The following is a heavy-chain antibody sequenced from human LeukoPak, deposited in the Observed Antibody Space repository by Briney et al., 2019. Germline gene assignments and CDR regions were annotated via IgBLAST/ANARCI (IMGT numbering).Heavy chain of an antibody. J-gene: IGHJ4*02. Sequence: GGSLRLSCSVSGFTFSTYVMHWVRQAPGKGLEYVSAINSNGDNTYYADSVKGRFTISRDNSKNTLYLQMSSLRADDTAVYYCVRGTGYWGQGTLVTVSS. CDR1: GFTFSTYV. V-gene: IGHV3-64D*06. CDR3: VRGTGY. CDR2: INSNGDNT.